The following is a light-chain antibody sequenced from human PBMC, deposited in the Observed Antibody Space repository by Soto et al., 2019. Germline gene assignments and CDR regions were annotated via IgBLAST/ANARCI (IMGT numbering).Light chain of an antibody. Sequence: QSALAQPASLSGSLGQSITISCTGATSDVGGYNSVSWYQQHPGKAPKLIIYDVTDRPSGISNRFSGSKSGNTDSLTISGLQAEEEAYYYCSSYTRSSNLLFGGGTK. CDR2: DVT. V-gene: IGLV2-14*03. CDR3: SSYTRSSNLL. J-gene: IGLJ3*02. CDR1: TSDVGGYNS.